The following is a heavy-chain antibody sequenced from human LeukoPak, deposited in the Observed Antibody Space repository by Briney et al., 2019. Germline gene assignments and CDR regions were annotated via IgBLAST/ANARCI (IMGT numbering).Heavy chain of an antibody. J-gene: IGHJ5*02. V-gene: IGHV1-2*06. CDR2: INPNSGAT. CDR1: GYTFTDYY. Sequence: GASVKVSCRASGYTFTDYYVRWVRQAPGQGLEWMGRINPNSGATNSAQKFQGRVTMTRDTSISTAYMELSRLRSDDTAMYYCAKDHGYVGSNWFDPWGQGTLVTVSS. D-gene: IGHD3-10*01. CDR3: AKDHGYVGSNWFDP.